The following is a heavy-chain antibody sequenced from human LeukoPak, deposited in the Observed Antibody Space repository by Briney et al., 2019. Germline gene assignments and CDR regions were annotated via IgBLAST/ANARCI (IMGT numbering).Heavy chain of an antibody. D-gene: IGHD2-2*01. Sequence: PGGSLRLSCAASGFTFSDYYMSWIRQAPGKGLGWVSYISSSSSYTNYADSVKGRFTISRDNAKNSLYLQLNSLRAEDTAVYYCARVGYCSSTSCYERDYYYYGMDVWGKGSTVIVSS. CDR3: ARVGYCSSTSCYERDYYYYGMDV. V-gene: IGHV3-11*06. J-gene: IGHJ6*04. CDR1: GFTFSDYY. CDR2: ISSSSSYT.